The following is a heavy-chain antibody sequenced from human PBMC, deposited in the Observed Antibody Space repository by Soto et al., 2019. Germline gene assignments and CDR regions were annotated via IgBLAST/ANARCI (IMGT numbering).Heavy chain of an antibody. CDR1: GFTFSSCA. CDR2: ISGNGGNT. D-gene: IGHD6-6*01. J-gene: IGHJ4*02. Sequence: GGSLSLSCAASGFTFSSCAMSWVRQAPGKGLEWVSAISGNGGNTYYVDSVKGRLTVSRDNSENTLYLQMNSLRAEDTAVYYCAKSIAARPYDYWSQGTLVTVSS. V-gene: IGHV3-23*01. CDR3: AKSIAARPYDY.